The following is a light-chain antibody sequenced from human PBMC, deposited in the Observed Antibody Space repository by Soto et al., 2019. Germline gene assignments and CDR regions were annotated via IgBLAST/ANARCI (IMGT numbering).Light chain of an antibody. V-gene: IGLV2-14*03. Sequence: QSALTQPASVSGSPGQSITISCTGTSSDIGHYNYVSWYQQHPGRAPKLLIYHVNTRPSGISNRFSGSKSGDTASLTISGLQAEDEAEYSCFSYSTSSSLYVFGSGTKLTVL. CDR3: FSYSTSSSLYV. J-gene: IGLJ1*01. CDR2: HVN. CDR1: SSDIGHYNY.